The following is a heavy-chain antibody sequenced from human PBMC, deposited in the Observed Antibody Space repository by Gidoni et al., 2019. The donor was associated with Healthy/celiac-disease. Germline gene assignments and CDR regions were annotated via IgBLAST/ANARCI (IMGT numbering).Heavy chain of an antibody. CDR1: GFTFSSYA. D-gene: IGHD3-10*01. Sequence: EVQLLESGGGLVQPGGSLRLSCSVSGFTFSSYAMSLVRQAPGTGLEWVSAISVGGGSTYYADSVKGRFTISRDNSKNTLYLQMNSLRAEDTAVYYCAKGVVGEDPFDYWGQGTLVTVSS. J-gene: IGHJ4*02. CDR2: ISVGGGST. V-gene: IGHV3-23*01. CDR3: AKGVVGEDPFDY.